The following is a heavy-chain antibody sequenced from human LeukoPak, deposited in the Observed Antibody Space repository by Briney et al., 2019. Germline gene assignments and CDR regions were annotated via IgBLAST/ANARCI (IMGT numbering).Heavy chain of an antibody. Sequence: ASVKVSCKVSGYTLTELSMHWVRQAPGQGLEWMGWINPNSGGTNYAQKFQGRVTMTRDTSISTAYMELSRLRSDDTAVYYCARAELAHYYYHMDVWGKGTTVTVSS. CDR3: ARAELAHYYYHMDV. J-gene: IGHJ6*03. V-gene: IGHV1-2*02. CDR1: GYTLTELS. CDR2: INPNSGGT. D-gene: IGHD3-10*01.